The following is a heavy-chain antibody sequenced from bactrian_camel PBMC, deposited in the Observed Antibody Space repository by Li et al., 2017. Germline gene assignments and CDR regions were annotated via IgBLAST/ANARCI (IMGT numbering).Heavy chain of an antibody. CDR1: GATYSRRC. Sequence: HVQLVESGGGSVQAGGSLILSCTFSGATYSRRCMAWFRQVPGKGREAVAAADADRRTIYGDFVEGRFTIDRDNANNTVYLQMNTLLPEDTAMYYCAADLTGSSGSWYCFLGPEGSVWGQGTQVTVS. CDR3: AADLTGSSGSWYCFLGPEGSV. D-gene: IGHD6*01. J-gene: IGHJ4*01. CDR2: ADADRRT. V-gene: IGHV3S9*01.